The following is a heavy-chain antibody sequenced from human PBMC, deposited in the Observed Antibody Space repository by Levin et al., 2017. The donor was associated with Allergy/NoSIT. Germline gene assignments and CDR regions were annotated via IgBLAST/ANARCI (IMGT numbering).Heavy chain of an antibody. V-gene: IGHV1-69*13. D-gene: IGHD6-13*01. CDR1: GGTFSSYA. CDR3: ARGIAAAAHDWYFDL. J-gene: IGHJ2*01. CDR2: IIPIFGTA. Sequence: ASVKVSCKASGGTFSSYAISWVRQAPGQGLEWMGGIIPIFGTANYAQKFQGRVTITADESTSTAYMELSSLRSEDTAVYYCARGIAAAAHDWYFDLWGRGTLVTVSS.